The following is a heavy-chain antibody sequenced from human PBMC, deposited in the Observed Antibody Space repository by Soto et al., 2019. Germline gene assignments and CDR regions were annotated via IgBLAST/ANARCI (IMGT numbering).Heavy chain of an antibody. D-gene: IGHD3-3*01. J-gene: IGHJ6*03. Sequence: SETLSLTCTVSGGSISSGGYYWSWIRQHPGKGLEWIGYIYYSGSTYYNPSLKSRVTISVDTSKNQFSLKLSSVTAADTAVYYCAIALSHYDFWSGGRGYYYYMDVWGKGTTVTVSS. CDR3: AIALSHYDFWSGGRGYYYYMDV. V-gene: IGHV4-31*03. CDR2: IYYSGST. CDR1: GGSISSGGYY.